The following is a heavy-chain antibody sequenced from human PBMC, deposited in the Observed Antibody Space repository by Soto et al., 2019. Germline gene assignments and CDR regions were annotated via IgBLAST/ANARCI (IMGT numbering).Heavy chain of an antibody. Sequence: GSGPTLVNPTQTLTLTCTFSGFSLSTSGMCVSWIRQPPGKALEWLALIDWDDDKYYSTSLKTRLTISKDTSKNQVVLTMTNMDPVDTATYYCARAIWCSGGSCYLRFDYWGQGTLATVSS. D-gene: IGHD2-15*01. V-gene: IGHV2-70*01. CDR3: ARAIWCSGGSCYLRFDY. CDR1: GFSLSTSGMC. CDR2: IDWDDDK. J-gene: IGHJ4*02.